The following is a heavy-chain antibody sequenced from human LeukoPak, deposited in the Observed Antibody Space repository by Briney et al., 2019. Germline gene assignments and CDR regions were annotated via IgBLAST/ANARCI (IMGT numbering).Heavy chain of an antibody. D-gene: IGHD4-17*01. V-gene: IGHV3-23*01. J-gene: IGHJ1*01. CDR2: ISGSGGST. Sequence: PGGSLRLSCAASGFTFSSYAMSWVRQAPGKGLEWVSAISGSGGSTYYADSVKGRFTISRDNAKNSLYLQMNSLRAEDTAVYYCARYHTDDYGDYVVYFQHWGQGTLVTVSS. CDR1: GFTFSSYA. CDR3: ARYHTDDYGDYVVYFQH.